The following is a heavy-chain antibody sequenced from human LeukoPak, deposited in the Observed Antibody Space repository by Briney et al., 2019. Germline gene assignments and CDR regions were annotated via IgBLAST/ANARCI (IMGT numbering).Heavy chain of an antibody. CDR2: INHSGTT. Sequence: SETLSLTCAVYGGSFSDYYWSWIRQPPGKGLEWIGEINHSGTTNYNPSLKSRVTISVDTSRNQFSLRLSSVTAADTAVYYCARHEFLRSSGNYGAQEPRVTVSS. J-gene: IGHJ4*02. D-gene: IGHD6-25*01. V-gene: IGHV4-34*01. CDR3: ARHEFLRSSGNY. CDR1: GGSFSDYY.